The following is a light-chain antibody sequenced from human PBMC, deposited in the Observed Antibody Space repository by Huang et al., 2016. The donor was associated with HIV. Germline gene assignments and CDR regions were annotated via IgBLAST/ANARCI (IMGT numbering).Light chain of an antibody. V-gene: IGKV1-5*03. CDR1: QNSNTW. Sequence: DIQMTQSPPALSASVGDTVIITCRASQNSNTWLAWYQQKPGRAPNLLIYKSSSLESGVPPRFSGSGSETEFTLTIRSLQPDDFATYYCQQYHDSPWTFGQGTKVEIK. CDR2: KSS. CDR3: QQYHDSPWT. J-gene: IGKJ1*01.